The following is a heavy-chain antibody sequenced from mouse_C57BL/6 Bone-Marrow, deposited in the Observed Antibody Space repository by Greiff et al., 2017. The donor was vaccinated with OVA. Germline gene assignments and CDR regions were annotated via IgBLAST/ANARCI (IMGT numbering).Heavy chain of an antibody. CDR1: EYEFPSHD. Sequence: EVQRVESGGGLVQPGESLKLSCESNEYEFPSHDMSWVRKTPEKRLELVAALNSDGGSTYYPDTMERRFIISRDNTKKTLDLQMSSLRSEETALYDCARHGYYGSSPFAYWGQGTLVTVSA. J-gene: IGHJ3*01. D-gene: IGHD1-1*01. CDR2: LNSDGGST. V-gene: IGHV5-2*01. CDR3: ARHGYYGSSPFAY.